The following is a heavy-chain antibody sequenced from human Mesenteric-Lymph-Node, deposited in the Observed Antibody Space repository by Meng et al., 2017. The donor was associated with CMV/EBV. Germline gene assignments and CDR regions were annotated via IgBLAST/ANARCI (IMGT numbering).Heavy chain of an antibody. CDR3: AKVIWGGLLQIDY. Sequence: GGSLRLSCAASGFTFSSYGMHWVRQAPGKGLEWVAVIWYDGSNKYYADSVKGRFTISRDNSKNTLYLQMNSLRAEDTAVYYCAKVIWGGLLQIDYWGQGTLVTVSS. D-gene: IGHD5-24*01. CDR2: IWYDGSNK. CDR1: GFTFSSYG. J-gene: IGHJ4*02. V-gene: IGHV3-30*02.